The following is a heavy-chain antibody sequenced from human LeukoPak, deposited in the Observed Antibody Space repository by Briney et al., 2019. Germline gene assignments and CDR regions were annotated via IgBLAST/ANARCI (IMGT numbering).Heavy chain of an antibody. Sequence: GGSLRLSCVDSGFTFSNSWMSWVRQAPGRGLEWVATSDADGSEEFYVESVKGRFTISRNNARNSLFLHMDSLRAEDTAVYYCARDRAYGTFDYWGQGTLVTVSS. CDR1: GFTFSNSW. D-gene: IGHD4-17*01. CDR3: ARDRAYGTFDY. V-gene: IGHV3-7*01. CDR2: SDADGSEE. J-gene: IGHJ4*02.